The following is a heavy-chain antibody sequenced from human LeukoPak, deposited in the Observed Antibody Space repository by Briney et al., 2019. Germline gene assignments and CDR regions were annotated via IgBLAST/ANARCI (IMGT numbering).Heavy chain of an antibody. CDR1: GGSFSGYY. D-gene: IGHD3-22*01. J-gene: IGHJ4*02. CDR2: INHSGST. CDR3: ARRRITMIVVVITPFDY. V-gene: IGHV4-34*01. Sequence: SETLSLTCAVYGGSFSGYYWSWIRQPSGKGLEWIGEINHSGSTNYNPSLKSRVTISVDTSKNQFSLKLSSVTAADTAVYYCARRRITMIVVVITPFDYWGQGTLVTVSS.